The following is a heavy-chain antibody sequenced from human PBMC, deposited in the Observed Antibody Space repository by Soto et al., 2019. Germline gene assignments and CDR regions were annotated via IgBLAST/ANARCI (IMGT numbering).Heavy chain of an antibody. V-gene: IGHV4-59*08. CDR2: IYYSGST. CDR3: ARLTAVNWFDP. CDR1: GGSISSYY. Sequence: SETLSLTCTVSGGSISSYYWSWIRQPPGKGLEWIGYIYYSGSTNYNPSLKSRVTISVDTSKNQFSLKLSSVTAADKAVYYCARLTAVNWFDPWGQGTLVTVSS. D-gene: IGHD6-13*01. J-gene: IGHJ5*02.